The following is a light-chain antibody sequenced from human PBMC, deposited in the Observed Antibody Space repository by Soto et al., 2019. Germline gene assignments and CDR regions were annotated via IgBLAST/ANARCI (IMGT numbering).Light chain of an antibody. Sequence: QSVLTQPPSVSGSPGQSATISCTGTSSDRASYNRVSWYQRPPRKAPKLIIYEVSKRPSGVPDRFSGSKSGTTASLTVSGLQTEDEAGSYCISYVARSNVFGTGSKVTVL. CDR3: ISYVARSNV. V-gene: IGLV2-8*01. CDR1: SSDRASYNR. CDR2: EVS. J-gene: IGLJ1*01.